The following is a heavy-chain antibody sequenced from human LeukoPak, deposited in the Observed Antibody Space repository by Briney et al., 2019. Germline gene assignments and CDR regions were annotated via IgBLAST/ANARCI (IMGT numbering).Heavy chain of an antibody. CDR1: SGSLSGGFT. CDR3: ARGDYGGLGS. Sequence: KASETLSLTCAVSSGSLSGGFTGSCIRQPLGKSLEWMVLIYHSSSTCYNPPLKSRVTISIDTSKNHSSLNLKSVTAADTAMYVCARGDYGGLGSWGQGILVTVSS. V-gene: IGHV4-30-2*01. J-gene: IGHJ5*02. D-gene: IGHD4-23*01. CDR2: IYHSSST.